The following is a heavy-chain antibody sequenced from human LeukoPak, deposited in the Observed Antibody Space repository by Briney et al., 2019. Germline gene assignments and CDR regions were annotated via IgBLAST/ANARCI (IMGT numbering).Heavy chain of an antibody. J-gene: IGHJ4*02. D-gene: IGHD5-18*01. CDR2: ISAYNGNT. CDR1: GYTFTSYG. Sequence: ASVKVSCKASGYTFTSYGISWARQAPGQGLEWMGWISAYNGNTNYAQKLQGRVTMTTDTSTSTAYMELRSLRSDDTAVYYCARADKDGYGFFGFDYWGQGTLVTVSS. CDR3: ARADKDGYGFFGFDY. V-gene: IGHV1-18*01.